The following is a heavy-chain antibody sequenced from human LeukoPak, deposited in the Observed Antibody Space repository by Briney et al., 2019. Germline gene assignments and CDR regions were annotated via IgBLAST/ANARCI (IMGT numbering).Heavy chain of an antibody. CDR3: ARIHDDSSGYYYPYFDY. CDR1: GGTFSSYA. Sequence: ASVKVSCKASGGTFSSYAISWVRQAPGQGLEWMGRIIPILGIANYAQKFQGRVTITADKSTSTAYMELSSLRSEDTAVYYCARIHDDSSGYYYPYFDYWGQGTLVTVSS. CDR2: IIPILGIA. V-gene: IGHV1-69*04. J-gene: IGHJ4*02. D-gene: IGHD3-22*01.